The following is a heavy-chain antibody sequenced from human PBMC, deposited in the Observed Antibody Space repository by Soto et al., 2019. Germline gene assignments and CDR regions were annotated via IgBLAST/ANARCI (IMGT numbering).Heavy chain of an antibody. CDR2: IIPIFGTA. V-gene: IGHV1-69*06. CDR3: ARMIAARLSRSLNWFDP. CDR1: GGTFSSYA. J-gene: IGHJ5*02. Sequence: ASVKVSCKASGGTFSSYAISWVRQAPGQGLEWMGGIIPIFGTANYAQKFQGRVTITADKSTSTAYMELSSLRSEDTAVYYCARMIAARLSRSLNWFDPWGQGTLVTVS. D-gene: IGHD6-6*01.